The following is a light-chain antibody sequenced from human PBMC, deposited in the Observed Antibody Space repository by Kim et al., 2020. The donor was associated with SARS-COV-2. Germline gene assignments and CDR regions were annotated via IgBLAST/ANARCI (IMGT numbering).Light chain of an antibody. CDR2: SAS. V-gene: IGKV1-39*01. CDR1: QMIRTY. CDR3: QQSYVTSWT. J-gene: IGKJ1*01. Sequence: AAVGDRVTITCRASQMIRTYVNWYHQRPGKAPTLVIYSASRLQIGVPSRFSGSGSGTDFTLTISSLQAEDVATYYCQQSYVTSWTFGQGTKVDIK.